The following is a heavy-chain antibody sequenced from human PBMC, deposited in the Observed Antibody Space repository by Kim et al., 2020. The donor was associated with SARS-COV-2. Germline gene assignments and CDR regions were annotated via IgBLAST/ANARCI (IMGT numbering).Heavy chain of an antibody. CDR1: GGSISSGSYY. V-gene: IGHV4-61*02. CDR3: ARDRFYCSGGSCYSGVNGFDP. Sequence: SETLSLTCTVSGGSISSGSYYWSWIRQPAGKGLEWIGRIYTSGSTNYNPALKSRVTISVDTSKNQFSLKLSSVTAADTAVYYCARDRFYCSGGSCYSGVNGFDPWGQGTLVTVSS. J-gene: IGHJ5*02. D-gene: IGHD2-15*01. CDR2: IYTSGST.